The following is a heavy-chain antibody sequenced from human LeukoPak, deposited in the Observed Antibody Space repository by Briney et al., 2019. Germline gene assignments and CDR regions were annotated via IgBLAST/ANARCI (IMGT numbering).Heavy chain of an antibody. J-gene: IGHJ3*02. CDR2: IYYSGST. CDR3: ARVLEPNFYYYGSGAPRAFDI. Sequence: SETLSLTCTVSGGSISSSSYYWGWIRQPPGKGLEWIGSIYYSGSTNYNPSLKSRVTISVDTSKNQFSLKLSSVTAADTAVYYCARVLEPNFYYYGSGAPRAFDIWGQGTMVTVSS. CDR1: GGSISSSSYY. V-gene: IGHV4-39*07. D-gene: IGHD3-10*01.